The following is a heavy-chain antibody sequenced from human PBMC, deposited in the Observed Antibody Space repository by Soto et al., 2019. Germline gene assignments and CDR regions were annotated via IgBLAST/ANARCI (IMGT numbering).Heavy chain of an antibody. CDR3: GRVYRKGPYGRNSGEYFQH. Sequence: QVQLVQSGAEVKKPGASVKVSCKASGYTFTSYAMHWVRQAPGQRLEWMGWINAGNGNTKYSQKFQGRVTITRDTSASTAYMELSSLRSEDTAVYYCGRVYRKGPYGRNSGEYFQHWGQGTLVTVSS. CDR1: GYTFTSYA. V-gene: IGHV1-3*01. J-gene: IGHJ1*01. CDR2: INAGNGNT. D-gene: IGHD4-17*01.